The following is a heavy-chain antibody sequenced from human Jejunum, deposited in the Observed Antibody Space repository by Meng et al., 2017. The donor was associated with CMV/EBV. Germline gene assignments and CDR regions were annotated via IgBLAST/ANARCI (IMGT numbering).Heavy chain of an antibody. D-gene: IGHD5-18*01. CDR2: IYYSGTT. Sequence: SGGSVASSNYYWGWIRQPPGKGVEWVGNIYYSGTTYYNPSLKSRGTISVDTSKNQFSLKLSSVTAADTAVYYCTRGLGSYGSRIDYWGQGTLVTVSS. CDR3: TRGLGSYGSRIDY. CDR1: GGSVASSNYY. J-gene: IGHJ4*02. V-gene: IGHV4-39*07.